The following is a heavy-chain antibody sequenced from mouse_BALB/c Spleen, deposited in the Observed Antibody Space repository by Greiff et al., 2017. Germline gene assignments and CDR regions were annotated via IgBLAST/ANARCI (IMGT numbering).Heavy chain of an antibody. D-gene: IGHD1-1*01. J-gene: IGHJ4*01. CDR1: GYTFTSYW. Sequence: VQLQQSGAELAKPGASVKMSCKASGYTFTSYWMHWVHQRPGQGLEWIGYINPSTGYTEYNQKFKDQATLTADKSSSTAYMQLSSLTSEDSAVYYCARGDYYGSSPYYYAMDYWGQGTSVTVSS. V-gene: IGHV1-7*01. CDR3: ARGDYYGSSPYYYAMDY. CDR2: INPSTGYT.